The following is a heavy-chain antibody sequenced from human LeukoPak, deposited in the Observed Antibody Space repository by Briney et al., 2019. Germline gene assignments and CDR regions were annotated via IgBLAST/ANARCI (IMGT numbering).Heavy chain of an antibody. Sequence: GESLKISCKGSGYRFTSYWIGWVRQMPGKGLEWMGIIYPGDSDTRYRPSFKGQVTISADKSISTSYLQWSSLKASDTALYYCARGTMLRGLIADFDYWGQGTLVTVSS. J-gene: IGHJ4*02. CDR1: GYRFTSYW. CDR3: ARGTMLRGLIADFDY. V-gene: IGHV5-51*01. D-gene: IGHD3-10*01. CDR2: IYPGDSDT.